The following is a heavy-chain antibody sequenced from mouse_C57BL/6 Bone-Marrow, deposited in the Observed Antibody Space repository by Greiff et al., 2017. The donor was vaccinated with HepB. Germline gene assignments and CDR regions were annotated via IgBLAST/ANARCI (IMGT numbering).Heavy chain of an antibody. CDR1: GFTFSSYA. J-gene: IGHJ3*01. V-gene: IGHV5-4*01. Sequence: EVQVVESGGGLVKPGGSLKLSCAASGFTFSSYAMSWVRQTPEKRLEWVATISDGGSYTYYPDNVKGRFTISRDNAKNNLYLQMSHLKSEDTAMYYCARDRRYAWFAYWGQGTLVTVSA. CDR3: ARDRRYAWFAY. CDR2: ISDGGSYT. D-gene: IGHD2-12*01.